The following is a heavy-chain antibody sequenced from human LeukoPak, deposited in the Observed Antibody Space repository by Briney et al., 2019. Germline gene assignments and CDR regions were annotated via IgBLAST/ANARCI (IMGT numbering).Heavy chain of an antibody. CDR1: GYSISSACY. CDR3: ARGFWSRYYDY. V-gene: IGHV4-38-2*02. CDR2: FHYSGST. Sequence: LSETLSLTCTVSGYSISSACYWGWIRQSPGKGLEWIGSFHYSGSTSYNPSLKSRVTISVDSSKNQFSLRLSSVTAADTAVYYCARGFWSRYYDYWGQGTLVTVSS. D-gene: IGHD2-8*02. J-gene: IGHJ4*02.